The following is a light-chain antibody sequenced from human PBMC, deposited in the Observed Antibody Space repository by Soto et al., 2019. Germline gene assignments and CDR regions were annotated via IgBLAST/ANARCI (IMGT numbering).Light chain of an antibody. V-gene: IGKV3-11*01. CDR2: NAS. J-gene: IGKJ4*01. Sequence: EIVLTQFPPTLSLFPGERATLSFGASQSVGTYLALYQQKPGQAPRLLISNASNRATGIPARFSGSGSGTDFTFTISSLEAEDFAVYYCHQRSNWPRTFGGGTKVDIK. CDR3: HQRSNWPRT. CDR1: QSVGTY.